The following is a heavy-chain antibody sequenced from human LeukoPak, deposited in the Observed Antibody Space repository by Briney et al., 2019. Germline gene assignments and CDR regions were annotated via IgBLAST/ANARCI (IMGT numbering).Heavy chain of an antibody. D-gene: IGHD3-3*01. CDR1: GFTFSDYY. V-gene: IGHV3-11*01. CDR3: AREFGRVDFYSGHDN. CDR2: MSGSGYAI. J-gene: IGHJ4*02. Sequence: GGSLRLSCAASGFTFSDYYMSWFRQAPGKGVEWLSYMSGSGYAIWYADSVRGRFSVSRDNAKNSLSLQMSNLRADDTAVYYCAREFGRVDFYSGHDNWGQGTLVTVSS.